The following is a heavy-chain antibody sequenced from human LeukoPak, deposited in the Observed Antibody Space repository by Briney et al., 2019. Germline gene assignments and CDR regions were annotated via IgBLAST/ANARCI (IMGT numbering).Heavy chain of an antibody. D-gene: IGHD6-13*01. V-gene: IGHV1-8*02. CDR3: ARGNRLYSSSRSSLPFDI. CDR2: TNPISGYT. Sequence: ASVKVSCKASGYTFTSYDINWVRQATGQGLEWMGWTNPISGYTGSAQKFQGRVTMTRDTSISTAYLELSSLRSDDTAVYYCARGNRLYSSSRSSLPFDIWGQGTMVTVSS. J-gene: IGHJ3*02. CDR1: GYTFTSYD.